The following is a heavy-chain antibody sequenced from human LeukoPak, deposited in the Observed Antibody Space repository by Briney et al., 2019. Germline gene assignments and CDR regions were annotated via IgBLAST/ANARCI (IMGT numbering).Heavy chain of an antibody. CDR3: ASGGMAGRWPLNY. D-gene: IGHD6-19*01. CDR1: GDSMRKWC. Sequence: SETLSLTCAVSGDSMRKWCWSWIRQPAGKGLEWIGRIFATGDTNYNPSLKSRVAMSVDTSKNYFSLNLTSVTAADTAVYYCASGGMAGRWPLNYWGRGTLVTVSS. V-gene: IGHV4-4*07. CDR2: IFATGDT. J-gene: IGHJ4*02.